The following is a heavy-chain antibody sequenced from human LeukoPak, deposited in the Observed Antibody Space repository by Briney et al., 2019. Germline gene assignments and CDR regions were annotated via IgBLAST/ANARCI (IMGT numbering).Heavy chain of an antibody. CDR1: GVSISSSSSY. CDR3: ARLRSDAFDF. J-gene: IGHJ3*01. Sequence: PSETLSLTCTVSGVSISSSSSYWGWIRQPPGKGLEWIGNIYYSGSTYYNPSLKSRVTISVDTSKNQFSLKLSSVTAADTAVYYCARLRSDAFDFWGQGTMVTVSS. V-gene: IGHV4-39*01. CDR2: IYYSGST.